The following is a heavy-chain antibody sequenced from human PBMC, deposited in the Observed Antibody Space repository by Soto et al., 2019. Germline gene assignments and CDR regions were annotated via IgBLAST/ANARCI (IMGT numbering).Heavy chain of an antibody. Sequence: GESLKISCKGSGYSFTSYWIGWVRQMPGKGLEWMGIIYPGDSDTRYSPSFQGQVTISADKSISTAYLQWSSLKASDTATYYCARRGYYDRSGLHAFDIWGQGTMVTVSS. D-gene: IGHD3-22*01. CDR3: ARRGYYDRSGLHAFDI. J-gene: IGHJ3*02. CDR1: GYSFTSYW. V-gene: IGHV5-51*01. CDR2: IYPGDSDT.